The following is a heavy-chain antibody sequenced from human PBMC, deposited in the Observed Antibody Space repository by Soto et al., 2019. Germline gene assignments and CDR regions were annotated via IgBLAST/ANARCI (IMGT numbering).Heavy chain of an antibody. J-gene: IGHJ4*02. V-gene: IGHV4-4*02. CDR2: IYHSGST. D-gene: IGHD3-22*01. CDR3: ARLKLEYYYDSSGYYYFDY. Sequence: SETLSLTCAVSGGSISSSNWWSWVRQPPGKGLEWIGEIYHSGSTNYNPSLKSRVTISVDKSKNQFSLKLSSVTAADTAVYYSARLKLEYYYDSSGYYYFDYWGQGTLVTVSS. CDR1: GGSISSSNW.